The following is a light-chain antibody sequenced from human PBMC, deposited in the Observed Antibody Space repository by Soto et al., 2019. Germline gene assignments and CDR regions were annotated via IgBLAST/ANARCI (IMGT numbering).Light chain of an antibody. CDR1: QSISSY. Sequence: EIKMTQSPAALSASVGDRVTITCRASQSISSYLNWYQQRPGKAPNLLIYDATRLHSGVPPRFSGSGYGTDFTLTITSLQLEDFATYFCQQSYDTPWTFGQGTKVDI. CDR2: DAT. V-gene: IGKV1-39*01. J-gene: IGKJ1*01. CDR3: QQSYDTPWT.